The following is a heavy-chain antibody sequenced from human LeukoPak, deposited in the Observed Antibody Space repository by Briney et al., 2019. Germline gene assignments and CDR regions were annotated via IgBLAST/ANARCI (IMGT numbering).Heavy chain of an antibody. CDR3: AKLARYGVSHY. CDR1: GFTFSSYA. J-gene: IGHJ4*02. Sequence: GGSLRLSCAASGFTFSSYAMSGVRQARGKGVEWGSAISGSGGSTYYADSVKGRFTISRDNSKNTLYLQMNSLRAEDTAVYYCAKLARYGVSHYWGQGTLVTVSS. CDR2: ISGSGGST. D-gene: IGHD4-17*01. V-gene: IGHV3-23*01.